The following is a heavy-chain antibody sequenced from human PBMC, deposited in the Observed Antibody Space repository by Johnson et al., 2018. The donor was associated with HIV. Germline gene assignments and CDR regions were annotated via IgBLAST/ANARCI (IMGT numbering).Heavy chain of an antibody. J-gene: IGHJ3*01. V-gene: IGHV3-23*04. CDR2: LSGSGGNT. CDR1: GFTFSSYA. CDR3: GKDLYCTGGICRTDAFDV. D-gene: IGHD2-8*02. Sequence: VQVVESGGGLVQPGRSLRLSCVASGFTFSSYAMSWVRPAPGKGLEWVSDLSGSGGNTYYAASVKGRFTIARDTFKNTVYLQMGSLRVEDPDVYYCGKDLYCTGGICRTDAFDVWGQGTTVTASS.